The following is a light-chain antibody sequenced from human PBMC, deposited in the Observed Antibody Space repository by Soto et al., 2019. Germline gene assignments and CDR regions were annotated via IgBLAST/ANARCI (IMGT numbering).Light chain of an antibody. CDR1: QPVGTY. J-gene: IGKJ5*01. CDR3: QQRNNWPRIT. V-gene: IGKV3-11*01. Sequence: EIVLTQFPATLSLFPGETATLSCRASQPVGTYLAWYQQKPGQAPRLLISDASNRATGVPTRFSGSGSGTDFTLTISSLEPEDFAVYFCQQRNNWPRITFGQGTRLEIK. CDR2: DAS.